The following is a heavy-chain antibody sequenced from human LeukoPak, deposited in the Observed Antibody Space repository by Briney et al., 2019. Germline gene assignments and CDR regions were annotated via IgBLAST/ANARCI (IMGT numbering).Heavy chain of an antibody. CDR1: GFTFSSYW. D-gene: IGHD3-16*01. V-gene: IGHV3-23*01. CDR3: AKAPGGIVGY. CDR2: ISGSGGST. Sequence: GGSLRLSCAASGFTFSSYWMHWVRQAPGKGLEWVSAISGSGGSTYYADSVKGRFTISRDNSKNTLYLQMNSLRAEDTAVYYCAKAPGGIVGYWGQGTLVTVSS. J-gene: IGHJ4*02.